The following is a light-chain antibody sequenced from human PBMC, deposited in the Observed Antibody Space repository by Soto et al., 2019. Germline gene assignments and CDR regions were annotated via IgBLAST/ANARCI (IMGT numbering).Light chain of an antibody. J-gene: IGKJ4*01. CDR1: QSVSSSY. Sequence: EIVLTQSPGTLSLSPGERATLSCRASQSVSSSYLAWYQQKPGQAPRLLIYGASSRTTGIPDRFSGSESVTDFTVTISSLEPEDIAVYYCQQYGSSRALTFGGGTKVEIK. V-gene: IGKV3-20*01. CDR2: GAS. CDR3: QQYGSSRALT.